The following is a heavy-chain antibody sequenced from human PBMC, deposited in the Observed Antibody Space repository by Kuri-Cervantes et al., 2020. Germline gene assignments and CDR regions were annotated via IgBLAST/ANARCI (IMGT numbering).Heavy chain of an antibody. CDR2: ISGGGGSR. J-gene: IGHJ4*02. CDR1: GFTFSSYA. V-gene: IGHV3-23*01. D-gene: IGHD3-16*01. CDR3: AKLGDFVDY. Sequence: LSLTCAASGFTFSSYAMSWVRQAPGKGLEWVSSISGGGGSRTYADSVKGRFTISRDNSKSTLYLQMNCPGAEDTASYYCAKLGDFVDYWGRGTLVTVSS.